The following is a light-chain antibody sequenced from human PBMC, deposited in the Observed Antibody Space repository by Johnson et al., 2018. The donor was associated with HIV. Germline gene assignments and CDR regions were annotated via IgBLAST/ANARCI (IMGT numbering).Light chain of an antibody. Sequence: QSVLTQPPSVSAAPGQKVTISCSGSSSNIGNNYVSWYQQLPGTAPKLLIYDNNKRPSGIPDRFSGSKSGTSATLGITGLQTGDEADYYCGTWDSSLSDYYVFGTVVKVTGL. V-gene: IGLV1-51*01. J-gene: IGLJ1*01. CDR3: GTWDSSLSDYYV. CDR1: SSNIGNNY. CDR2: DNN.